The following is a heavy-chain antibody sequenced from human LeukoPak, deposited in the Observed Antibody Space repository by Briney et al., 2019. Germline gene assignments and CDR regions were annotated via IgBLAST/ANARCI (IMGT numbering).Heavy chain of an antibody. V-gene: IGHV3-21*01. CDR2: ISSSSSYI. J-gene: IGHJ3*02. Sequence: GGSLRLSCAASGFTFSSYSMNWVRQAPGKGLEWVSSISSSSSYIYYADSVKGRFTISRDNAKNSLYLQMNSLRAEDTAGYYCARRGPRGGGDFDAFDIWGQGTMVTVSS. CDR3: ARRGPRGGGDFDAFDI. CDR1: GFTFSSYS. D-gene: IGHD2-21*02.